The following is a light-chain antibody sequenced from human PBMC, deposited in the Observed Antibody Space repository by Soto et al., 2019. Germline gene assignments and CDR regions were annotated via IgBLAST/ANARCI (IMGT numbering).Light chain of an antibody. J-gene: IGKJ3*01. CDR2: LGS. CDR1: HSVLHSNGYNY. V-gene: IGKV2-28*01. CDR3: MQALQTPFT. Sequence: DIVMTQSPLSLPVTPGEPASISCRSSHSVLHSNGYNYLDWYLQKPGQSPQLLIYLGSNRASGVPDRFTGSGSGTDFTLKISRVEAEDVGVYYCMQALQTPFTFAPGTKVDI.